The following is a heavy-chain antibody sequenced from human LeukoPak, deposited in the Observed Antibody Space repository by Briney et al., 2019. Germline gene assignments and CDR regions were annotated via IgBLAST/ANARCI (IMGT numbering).Heavy chain of an antibody. Sequence: GESLKISCKGSGYSFTSYWISWVHQVPGKGLEWMGRIDPSDSYTNYSPSFQGHVTISADKSISTAYLQWSSLKASDTAMYYCARGLSYRGISLVGYYYYGMDVWGKGTTVTVSS. CDR2: IDPSDSYT. J-gene: IGHJ6*04. D-gene: IGHD3-16*02. CDR3: ARGLSYRGISLVGYYYYGMDV. V-gene: IGHV5-10-1*01. CDR1: GYSFTSYW.